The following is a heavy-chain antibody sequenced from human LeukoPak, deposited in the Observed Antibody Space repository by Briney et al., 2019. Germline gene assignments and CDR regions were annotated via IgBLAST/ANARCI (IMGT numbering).Heavy chain of an antibody. CDR1: GFTFRSYA. D-gene: IGHD6-19*01. J-gene: IGHJ6*03. V-gene: IGHV3-30*01. CDR2: ISYDGSNK. Sequence: GRSLRLSCAASGFTFRSYAMHWVRQAPGKGLEWVAVISYDGSNKYYADSVKGRFTISRDNSKNTLYLQMNSLRAEDTAVYYCARLYSSGMDVWGKGTTVTVSS. CDR3: ARLYSSGMDV.